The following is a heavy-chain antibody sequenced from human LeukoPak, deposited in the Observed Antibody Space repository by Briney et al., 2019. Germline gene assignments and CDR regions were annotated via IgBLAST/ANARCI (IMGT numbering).Heavy chain of an antibody. Sequence: PSETLSLTCTVSGGSISSYYWSWIQQPAGKGPEWIGRIYTSGSTNYNPSLKSRVTISVDTSKNQFSLKLSSVTAADTAVYYCARPPDYYDSSGYDAFDIWGQGTMVTVSS. J-gene: IGHJ3*02. D-gene: IGHD3-22*01. CDR3: ARPPDYYDSSGYDAFDI. V-gene: IGHV4-4*07. CDR1: GGSISSYY. CDR2: IYTSGST.